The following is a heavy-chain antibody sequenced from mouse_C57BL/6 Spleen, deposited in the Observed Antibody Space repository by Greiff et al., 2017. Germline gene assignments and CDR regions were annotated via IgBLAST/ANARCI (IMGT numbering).Heavy chain of an antibody. J-gene: IGHJ3*01. Sequence: QVQLQQSGAELVRPGTSVKVSCKASGYAFTNYLIEWVKQRPGQGLEWIGVINPGSGGTNYNEKFEGKATLTADKSSSTAYMQLSSLTSEDSAVYFCARSSDWSFAYWGQGTLVTVSA. CDR3: ARSSDWSFAY. CDR2: INPGSGGT. V-gene: IGHV1-54*01. D-gene: IGHD4-1*01. CDR1: GYAFTNYL.